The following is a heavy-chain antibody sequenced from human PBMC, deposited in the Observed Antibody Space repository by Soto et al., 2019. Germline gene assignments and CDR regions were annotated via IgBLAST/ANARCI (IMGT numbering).Heavy chain of an antibody. CDR1: GFSFSDYY. CDR3: VRELVTGFA. V-gene: IGHV3-11*05. D-gene: IGHD2-21*02. CDR2: ISSNGDFT. J-gene: IGHJ4*02. Sequence: GGSLRLSCAASGFSFSDYYMSWIRQAPGKGLEWVSWISSNGDFTNYAESVQGRFTISRDNAKKSLFLHMNNLRADDTAVYYCVRELVTGFAWGQGTLVTVSS.